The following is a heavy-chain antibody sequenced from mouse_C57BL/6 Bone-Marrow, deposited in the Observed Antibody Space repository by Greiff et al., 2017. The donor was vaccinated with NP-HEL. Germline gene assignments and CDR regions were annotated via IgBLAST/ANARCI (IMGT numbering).Heavy chain of an antibody. D-gene: IGHD4-1*02. Sequence: LQQPGAELVKPGASVKLSCKASGYTFTSYWMQWVKQRPGQGLEWIGEIDPSDSYTNYNQKFKGKATLTVDTSSSTAYMQLSSLTSEDSAVYYCASPTGTRYAMDYWGQGTSVTVSS. CDR1: GYTFTSYW. J-gene: IGHJ4*01. CDR2: IDPSDSYT. CDR3: ASPTGTRYAMDY. V-gene: IGHV1-50*01.